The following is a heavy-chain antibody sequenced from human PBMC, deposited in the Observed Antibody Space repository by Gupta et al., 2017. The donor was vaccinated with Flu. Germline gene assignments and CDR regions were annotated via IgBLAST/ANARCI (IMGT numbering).Heavy chain of an antibody. CDR1: GYSFNSYW. CDR3: ARSWGLTTPLDY. D-gene: IGHD4-17*01. CDR2: MYPGESDV. J-gene: IGHJ4*02. V-gene: IGHV5-51*03. Sequence: EVQLVQSGAEVKKPGESLKISCKGFGYSFNSYWVAWVRQIPGKGLEWMGVMYPGESDVRYSPSFQSHVTISADKSMSTAYLQWSSLKASDTATYFCARSWGLTTPLDYWGQGTLVAVSP.